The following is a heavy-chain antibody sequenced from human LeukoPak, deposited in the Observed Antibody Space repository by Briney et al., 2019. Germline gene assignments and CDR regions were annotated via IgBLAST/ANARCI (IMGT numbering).Heavy chain of an antibody. CDR1: GFTFSTYE. D-gene: IGHD2/OR15-2a*01. Sequence: PGGSLRLSCAASGFTFSTYEMNWVRQAPGKGLEWVSYISTSGTTIYYSDSVKGRFTISRDNAKNSLYLQMNSLRAEDTAIYYCARDLSSNGFDYWGQGTLVTVSS. J-gene: IGHJ4*02. CDR2: ISTSGTTI. V-gene: IGHV3-48*03. CDR3: ARDLSSNGFDY.